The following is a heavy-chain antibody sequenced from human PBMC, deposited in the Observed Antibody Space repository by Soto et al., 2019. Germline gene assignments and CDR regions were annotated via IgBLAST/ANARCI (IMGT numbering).Heavy chain of an antibody. J-gene: IGHJ4*02. CDR3: ARGPTIFGLDPTHLDY. V-gene: IGHV1-69*13. Sequence: SGKVSCKASGGTFSSYASSWVRQAPGQGLEWMGGNLPIFGTANYAQKFQGRVTITADESTSTAYMELSSFRSEQTSVYYCARGPTIFGLDPTHLDYWVQVTLVA. CDR1: GGTFSSYA. CDR2: NLPIFGTA. D-gene: IGHD3-3*01.